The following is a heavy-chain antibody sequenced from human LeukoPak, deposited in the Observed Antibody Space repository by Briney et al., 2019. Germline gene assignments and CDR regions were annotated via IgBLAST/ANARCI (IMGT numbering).Heavy chain of an antibody. CDR3: ARDPSYDILTGCAPRPFDAFDI. CDR1: GFTFSDFY. Sequence: KAGGSLRLSCAASGFTFSDFYMSWIRQAPGKGLEWLSYISSGGETNYYADSVKGRFTISRDNVNNSMYLHMNSLRAGDTAVYYCARDPSYDILTGCAPRPFDAFDIWGQGTMVTVSS. CDR2: ISSGGETN. V-gene: IGHV3-11*01. J-gene: IGHJ3*02. D-gene: IGHD3-9*01.